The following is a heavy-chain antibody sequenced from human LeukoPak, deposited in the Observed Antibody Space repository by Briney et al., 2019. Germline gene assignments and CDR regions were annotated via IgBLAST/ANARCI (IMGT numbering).Heavy chain of an antibody. CDR3: ARDRRGFDWFDY. J-gene: IGHJ5*01. CDR1: GYSISSGYY. Sequence: SETLSLTCTVSGYSISSGYYWGWIRQPPGKGLEWIGSIYHSGSTYYNPSPKSRVTISVDTSKNQFSLKLSSVTAADTAVYYCARDRRGFDWFDYWGQGTLVTVSS. CDR2: IYHSGST. V-gene: IGHV4-38-2*02. D-gene: IGHD3-10*01.